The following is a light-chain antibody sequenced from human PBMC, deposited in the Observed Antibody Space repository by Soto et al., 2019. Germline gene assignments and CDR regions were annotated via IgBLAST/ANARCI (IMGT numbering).Light chain of an antibody. CDR2: DVS. CDR3: SSYTSASAFVL. V-gene: IGLV2-14*03. Sequence: SGLTHPASVSGSPGQSITISCTGTRRDLGGYNYVSWYQQHPGKAPKLVIYDVSHRPSGISNRFSGSKSANTASLTVSGLQAEDEADYYCSSYTSASAFVLFGGGTKLTVL. J-gene: IGLJ2*01. CDR1: RRDLGGYNY.